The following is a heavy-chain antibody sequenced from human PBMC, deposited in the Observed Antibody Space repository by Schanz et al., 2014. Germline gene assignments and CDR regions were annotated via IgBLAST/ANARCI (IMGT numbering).Heavy chain of an antibody. CDR1: GFTFTTFA. Sequence: EQVLESGGGFVQPGGSLRLSCATSGFTFTTFAMTWVRQAPGKGLEWVSGISDRGDGTNYGDSVRGRFTISRDNSRNKVYLQMNNVGVDDTATYYCVKTDAGWRFDYWGQGTLVIVSS. CDR3: VKTDAGWRFDY. D-gene: IGHD6-19*01. J-gene: IGHJ4*02. CDR2: ISDRGDGT. V-gene: IGHV3-23*01.